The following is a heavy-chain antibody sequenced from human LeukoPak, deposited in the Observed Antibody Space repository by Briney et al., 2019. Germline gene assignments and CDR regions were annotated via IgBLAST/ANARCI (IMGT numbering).Heavy chain of an antibody. V-gene: IGHV4-34*01. Sequence: SETLSLTCAVYGGSFSGYYWSWIRQPPGKGLEWLGEINHSGSTNYNPSLKSRVTISVDTSKNQFSLKLSSVTAADTAVYYCARGRSSGWYNYYYYYMDVWGKGTTVTVPS. J-gene: IGHJ6*03. CDR1: GGSFSGYY. CDR3: ARGRSSGWYNYYYYYMDV. D-gene: IGHD6-19*01. CDR2: INHSGST.